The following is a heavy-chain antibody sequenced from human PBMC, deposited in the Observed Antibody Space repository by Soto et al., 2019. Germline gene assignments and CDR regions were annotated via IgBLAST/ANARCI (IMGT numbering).Heavy chain of an antibody. CDR2: INSDGSSI. D-gene: IGHD6-13*01. Sequence: PGGSLRLSCAVSGLTFSSYWMHWVRQVPGKGLVWVSRINSDGSSISYADSVKGRFTISRDNAKNTLYLQMNNLRAEDTAVYYCSSRGAAAGFDYWGQGTLVTVSS. CDR3: SSRGAAAGFDY. V-gene: IGHV3-74*01. CDR1: GLTFSSYW. J-gene: IGHJ4*02.